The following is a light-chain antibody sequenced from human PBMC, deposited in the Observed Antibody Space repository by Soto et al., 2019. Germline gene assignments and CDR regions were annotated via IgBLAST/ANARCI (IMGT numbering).Light chain of an antibody. Sequence: QSVLTQPASVSGSPGQSITISCTGTINDLGGYNYVSWYQQYPGKAPKVMIYEVSNRPSGVSSRFSGSKSGNTASLTISGLQAEDEADYYCSSYTRSSSHVFGTGTKVTVL. CDR3: SSYTRSSSHV. V-gene: IGLV2-14*01. J-gene: IGLJ1*01. CDR2: EVS. CDR1: INDLGGYNY.